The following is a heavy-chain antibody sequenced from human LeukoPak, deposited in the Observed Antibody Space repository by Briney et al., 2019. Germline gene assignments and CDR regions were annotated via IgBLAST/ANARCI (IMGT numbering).Heavy chain of an antibody. J-gene: IGHJ4*02. CDR3: ARDRQQLVLDY. D-gene: IGHD6-13*01. CDR2: ISSSSSYI. Sequence: GGSLRLSCAASGFTFSSYSMNWVRQAPGKGLEWVSSISSSSSYIYCADSVKGRFTISRDNAKNSLYLQMNSLRAEDTAVYYCARDRQQLVLDYWGQGTLVTVSS. CDR1: GFTFSSYS. V-gene: IGHV3-21*01.